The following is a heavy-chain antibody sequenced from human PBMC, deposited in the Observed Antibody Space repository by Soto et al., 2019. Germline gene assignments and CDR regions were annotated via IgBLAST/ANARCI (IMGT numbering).Heavy chain of an antibody. D-gene: IGHD4-4*01. CDR2: IYSGGST. CDR3: ARDHAYSHWYFDL. CDR1: GFTVSSNY. V-gene: IGHV3-53*01. J-gene: IGHJ2*01. Sequence: EVQLVESGGGLIQPGGSLRLSCAASGFTVSSNYMSWVRQAPGKGLEWVSVIYSGGSTYYADSVKGRFTISRDNSKNTLYLQMNSLRAEDTAVYYCARDHAYSHWYFDLWGLGTLVTVSS.